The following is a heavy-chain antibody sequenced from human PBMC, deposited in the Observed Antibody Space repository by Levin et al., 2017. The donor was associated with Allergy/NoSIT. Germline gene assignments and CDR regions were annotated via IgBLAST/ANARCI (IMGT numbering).Heavy chain of an antibody. CDR3: ARDEGSYYDYYYYGMDV. J-gene: IGHJ6*02. D-gene: IGHD1-26*01. V-gene: IGHV3-21*01. CDR1: GFTFSSYS. CDR2: ISSSSSYI. Sequence: GGSLRLSCAASGFTFSSYSMNWVRQAPGKGLEWVSSISSSSSYIYYADSVKGRFTISRDNAKNSLYLQMNSLRAEDTAVYYCARDEGSYYDYYYYGMDVWGQGTTVTVSS.